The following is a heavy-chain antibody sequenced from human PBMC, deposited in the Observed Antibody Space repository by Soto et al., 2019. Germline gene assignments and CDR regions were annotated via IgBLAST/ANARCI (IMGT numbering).Heavy chain of an antibody. D-gene: IGHD3-3*01. V-gene: IGHV4-4*02. CDR3: ARGQIFGVVRTHYYYAMDV. CDR1: GDSISSSNW. Sequence: QVQLQESGPGLVKPSETLSLTCAVSGDSISSSNWWSWVRQSPGKGLEWIGEIYHSGSTNYNPSLLSRVTISLDKSKNQFSLRPRSVTAADTAVYYCARGQIFGVVRTHYYYAMDVWGQGTTVTVSS. CDR2: IYHSGST. J-gene: IGHJ6*02.